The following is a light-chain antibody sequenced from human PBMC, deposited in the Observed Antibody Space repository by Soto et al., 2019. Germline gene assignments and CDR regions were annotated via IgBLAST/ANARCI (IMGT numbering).Light chain of an antibody. CDR2: AAS. CDR1: QSISSY. CDR3: QQFNSYPWT. V-gene: IGKV1-39*01. Sequence: PSSLSASVGDRVTITCRASQSISSYLNWYQQKPGKAPKLLIYAASSLQSGVPSRFSGSGSGTDFTLTISSLQPEDFATYYCQQFNSYPWTFGQGTKVDIK. J-gene: IGKJ1*01.